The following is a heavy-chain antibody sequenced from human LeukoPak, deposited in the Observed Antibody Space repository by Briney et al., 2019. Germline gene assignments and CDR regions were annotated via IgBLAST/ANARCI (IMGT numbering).Heavy chain of an antibody. CDR2: ISAYNGNT. V-gene: IGHV1-18*01. D-gene: IGHD2-2*01. CDR3: ARNIVVVPAAMGYYYGMDV. J-gene: IGHJ6*02. Sequence: ASVKVSCKASGYTFTSYGISWVRQAPGQGLEWMGWISAYNGNTNYAQKLQGRVTMTTDTSTSTAYMELRSLRSDDTAAYYCARNIVVVPAAMGYYYGMDVWGQGTTVTVSS. CDR1: GYTFTSYG.